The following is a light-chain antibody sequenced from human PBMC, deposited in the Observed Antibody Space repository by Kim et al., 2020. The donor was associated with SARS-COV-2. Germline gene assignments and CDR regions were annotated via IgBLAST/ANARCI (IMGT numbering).Light chain of an antibody. Sequence: EIVMTQSPATVSVSPGERATLSCRASESISDYLAWYQVKPGQAPRLLIYGASVRATGITSRYSGGGSGTELTLTISSLQSEDFAVYYCQQYNEWPLLTFGGGTKVDIK. CDR3: QQYNEWPLLT. CDR1: ESISDY. J-gene: IGKJ4*01. CDR2: GAS. V-gene: IGKV3-15*01.